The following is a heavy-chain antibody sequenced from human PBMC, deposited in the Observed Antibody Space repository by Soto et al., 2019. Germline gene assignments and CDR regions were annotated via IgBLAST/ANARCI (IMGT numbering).Heavy chain of an antibody. CDR1: GFTFNNYW. D-gene: IGHD2-2*01. V-gene: IGHV3-7*01. Sequence: VGSLRLSCAASGFTFNNYWMSWVRQAPGKGLEWVANIKQDGSEKYYVDSVKGRFTISRDNAKNSLYLQMNSLRAEDTAVYYYAKHTRYCSSTNCFVFDYWGQGTLVTVSS. CDR2: IKQDGSEK. CDR3: AKHTRYCSSTNCFVFDY. J-gene: IGHJ4*02.